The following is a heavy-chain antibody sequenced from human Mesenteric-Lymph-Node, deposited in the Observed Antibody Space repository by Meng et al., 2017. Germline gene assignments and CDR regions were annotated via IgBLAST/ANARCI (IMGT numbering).Heavy chain of an antibody. D-gene: IGHD3-10*01. CDR1: GGSINNYY. CDR2: IYYSGST. Sequence: GSLRLSCTVSGGSINNYYWSWIRQPPGKGLEWIGSIYYSGSTTYNPSHKTRVTISVDTSKIQFSLRLSSVTAADTAVYYCARVRGYFDSWGQGTLVTVSS. CDR3: ARVRGYFDS. V-gene: IGHV4-59*01. J-gene: IGHJ4*02.